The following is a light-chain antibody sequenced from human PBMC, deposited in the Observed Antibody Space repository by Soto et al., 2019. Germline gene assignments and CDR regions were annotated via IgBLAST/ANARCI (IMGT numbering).Light chain of an antibody. CDR1: QNINSW. CDR2: KAS. CDR3: QQYDTYGT. Sequence: DIQMTQSPSTLSASVGDRVTITCRATQNINSWLAWYQQKPGKAPKLLIYKASSFESGVPSRFSGSGSGTEFTLTISSLQPDDFATYYCQQYDTYGTFGQGTKVEIK. J-gene: IGKJ1*01. V-gene: IGKV1-5*03.